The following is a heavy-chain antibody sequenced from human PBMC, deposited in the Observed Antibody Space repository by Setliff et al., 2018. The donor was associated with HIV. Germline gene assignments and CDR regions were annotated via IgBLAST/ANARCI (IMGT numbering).Heavy chain of an antibody. CDR2: INTGNGDT. CDR1: GYTFTSYA. V-gene: IGHV1-3*03. CDR3: ARDVGVPGRGNALKY. J-gene: IGHJ4*02. D-gene: IGHD1-26*01. Sequence: ASVKVSCKASGYTFTSYAMHWVRQAPGQRLEWVGWINTGNGDTKYSQDFQGRVTISRDTSASTAHMELSSLRSEDMAVYYCARDVGVPGRGNALKYWAQGTLVTVSS.